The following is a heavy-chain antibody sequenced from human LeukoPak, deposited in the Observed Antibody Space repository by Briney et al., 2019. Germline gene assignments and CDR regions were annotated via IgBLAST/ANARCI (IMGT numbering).Heavy chain of an antibody. CDR3: ATGFGYYFDY. V-gene: IGHV1-69-2*01. D-gene: IGHD3-10*01. CDR1: GYTFTDYY. Sequence: ASVKVSCKVSGYTFTDYYMHWVQQAPGKGLEWMGLVDPEDGETIYAEKFQGRVTITADTSTDTAYVELSSLRSEDTAVYYCATGFGYYFDYWGQGTLVTVSS. CDR2: VDPEDGET. J-gene: IGHJ4*02.